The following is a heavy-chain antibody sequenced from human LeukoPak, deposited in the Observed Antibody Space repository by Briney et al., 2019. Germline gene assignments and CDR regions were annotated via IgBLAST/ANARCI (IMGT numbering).Heavy chain of an antibody. Sequence: PSETLSLTCTVSGASVTSYSWSWIRQPPGKGLEWIGYISYSGSTNYNPSLKSRVTIPVDTSKTQFSLKLSSVTAADTAVYYCARVLTTVTTEHYFDYWGQGTLVTVSS. CDR1: GASVTSYS. CDR3: ARVLTTVTTEHYFDY. D-gene: IGHD4-17*01. J-gene: IGHJ4*02. V-gene: IGHV4-59*02. CDR2: ISYSGST.